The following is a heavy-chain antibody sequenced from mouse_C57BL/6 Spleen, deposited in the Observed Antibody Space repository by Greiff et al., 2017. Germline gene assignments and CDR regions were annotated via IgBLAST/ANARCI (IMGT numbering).Heavy chain of an antibody. V-gene: IGHV1-74*01. CDR1: GYTFTSYW. CDR2: IHPSDSDT. Sequence: VQLQQPGAELVKPGASVKVSCKASGYTFTSYWMHWVKQRPGQGLEWIGRIHPSDSDTNYNQKFKGKATLPVDKSTSTAYMQLSMLTSEDSAFYYCYGYYGYFDVWGTGTTVTVSS. CDR3: YGYYGYFDV. J-gene: IGHJ1*03. D-gene: IGHD2-2*01.